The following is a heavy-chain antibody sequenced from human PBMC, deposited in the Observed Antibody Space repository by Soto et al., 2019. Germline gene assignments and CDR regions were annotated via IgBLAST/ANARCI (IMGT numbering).Heavy chain of an antibody. CDR3: ARPASKVVRPDGGFYYYYGMDV. CDR1: GGSFSGYY. D-gene: IGHD2-15*01. V-gene: IGHV4-34*01. CDR2: INHSGST. J-gene: IGHJ6*02. Sequence: SETLSLTCAVYGGSFSGYYWSWIRQPPGKGLEWIGEINHSGSTNYNPSLKSRVTISVDTSKNQFSLKLSSVTAADTAVYYCARPASKVVRPDGGFYYYYGMDVWGQGTTVTVSS.